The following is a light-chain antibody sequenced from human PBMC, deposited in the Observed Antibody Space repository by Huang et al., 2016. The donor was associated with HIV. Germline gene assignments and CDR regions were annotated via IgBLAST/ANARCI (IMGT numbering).Light chain of an antibody. J-gene: IGKJ4*01. V-gene: IGKV1-33*01. CDR3: QQYDNLPLT. CDR2: DAS. Sequence: IQMTQSTSSLSASVGARVTITCQASQDITNYLNWYQQKPGKAPKLLIYDASNLETGVPSRFSGSGSGTDFTFTISSLQPEDIATYYCQQYDNLPLTFGGGTKVEIK. CDR1: QDITNY.